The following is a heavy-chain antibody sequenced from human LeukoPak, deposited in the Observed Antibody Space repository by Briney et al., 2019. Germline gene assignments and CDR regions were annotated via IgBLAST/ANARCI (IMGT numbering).Heavy chain of an antibody. CDR2: IIPILGIA. CDR1: GGTFSSYA. J-gene: IGHJ3*02. CDR3: ASVGYCSSTSCYFVAFDI. D-gene: IGHD2-2*01. V-gene: IGHV1-69*04. Sequence: ASVKVSCKASGGTFSSYAISWVRQAPGQGLGWMRRIIPILGIANYAQKFQGRVTITADKSTSTAYMELSSLRSEDTAVYYCASVGYCSSTSCYFVAFDIWGQGTMVTVSS.